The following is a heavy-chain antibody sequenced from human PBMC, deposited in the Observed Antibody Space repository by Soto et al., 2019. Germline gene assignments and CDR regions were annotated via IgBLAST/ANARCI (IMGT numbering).Heavy chain of an antibody. J-gene: IGHJ5*02. D-gene: IGHD6-13*01. Sequence: ETLSLTCTVSGGSISSYYWSWIRQPPGKGLEWIGYIYYSGSTNYNPSLKSRVTISVDTSKNQFSLKLSSVTAADTAVYYCARHLFIAAAVPNWFDPWGQGTLGT. CDR1: GGSISSYY. V-gene: IGHV4-59*08. CDR2: IYYSGST. CDR3: ARHLFIAAAVPNWFDP.